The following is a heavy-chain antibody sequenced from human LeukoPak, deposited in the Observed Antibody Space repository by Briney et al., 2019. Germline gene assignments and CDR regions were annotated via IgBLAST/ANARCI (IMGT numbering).Heavy chain of an antibody. CDR2: ISYDGDTK. D-gene: IGHD6-13*01. J-gene: IGHJ4*02. Sequence: GGSLRLSCAASGFTFSSYGMHWVRQAPGKGMEWVAVISYDGDTKYYADSVKGRFTISRDNSKNTVYLQMDSLRAEDTAVYYCAKAAAGTEYYFEHWGQGTLVTVSS. V-gene: IGHV3-30*18. CDR3: AKAAAGTEYYFEH. CDR1: GFTFSSYG.